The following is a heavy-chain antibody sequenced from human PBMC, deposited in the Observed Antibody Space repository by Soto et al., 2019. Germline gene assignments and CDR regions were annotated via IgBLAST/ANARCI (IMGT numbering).Heavy chain of an antibody. Sequence: GASVKFSCKTSGFTFTNSAVQWVRQARGQLLECIVWIIIGSGQTNYXXELQGRIXXTRDMSTGTAXMELSXLRSEDTAIYYCAPELYSGGRCCSFDIXX. J-gene: IGHJ3*02. CDR3: APELYSGGRCCSFDI. CDR2: IIIGSGQT. V-gene: IGHV1-58*01. D-gene: IGHD2-15*01. CDR1: GFTFTNSA.